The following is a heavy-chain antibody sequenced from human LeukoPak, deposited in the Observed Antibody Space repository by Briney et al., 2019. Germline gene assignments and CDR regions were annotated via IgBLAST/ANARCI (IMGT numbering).Heavy chain of an antibody. CDR3: ARQESRNYYYEGLDY. CDR1: GFTFSRYG. J-gene: IGHJ4*02. CDR2: ISYNGGKK. V-gene: IGHV3-30*03. D-gene: IGHD3-22*01. Sequence: GGTLRLSCAASGFTFSRYGMSWVRQAPGKGLERVALISYNGGKKDYADSVKGRFTIDRDNSKNTVYLQMNSLRPDDTAIYFCARQESRNYYYEGLDYWGQGNLVTVSS.